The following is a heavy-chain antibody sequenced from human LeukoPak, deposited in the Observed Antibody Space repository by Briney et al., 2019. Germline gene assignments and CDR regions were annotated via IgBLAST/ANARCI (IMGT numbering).Heavy chain of an antibody. CDR1: GFTFNKYA. Sequence: GGSLRLSCSGSGFTFNKYAMSRVRQAPGKGLEWVSATSGSGGSTYYADSVKGRFTISRDNSKNTLYLQMNSLRAEDTAVYYCARDREYSYVYDASDIWGQGTLVTVSS. V-gene: IGHV3-23*01. CDR3: ARDREYSYVYDASDI. CDR2: TSGSGGST. D-gene: IGHD3-16*01. J-gene: IGHJ3*02.